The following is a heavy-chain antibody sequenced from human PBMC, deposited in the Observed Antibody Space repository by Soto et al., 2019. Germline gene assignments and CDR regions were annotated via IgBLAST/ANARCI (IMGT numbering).Heavy chain of an antibody. CDR3: ARGRFLDYYDSSGYYFDY. Sequence: GGSLRLSCAASGFTFSSYAMHWVRQAPGKGLEYVSAISSNGGSTYYANSVKGRFTISRDNSKNTLYLQMGSLRAEDMAVYYCARGRFLDYYDSSGYYFDYWGQGTLVTVSS. CDR2: ISSNGGST. J-gene: IGHJ4*02. CDR1: GFTFSSYA. D-gene: IGHD3-22*01. V-gene: IGHV3-64*01.